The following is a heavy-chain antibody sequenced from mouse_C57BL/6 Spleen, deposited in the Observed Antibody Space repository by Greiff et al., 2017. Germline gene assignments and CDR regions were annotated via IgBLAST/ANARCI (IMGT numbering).Heavy chain of an antibody. V-gene: IGHV2-6-1*01. D-gene: IGHD1-1*01. J-gene: IGHJ1*03. CDR1: GFSLTSYG. CDR3: ARHKTTGGYFDV. Sequence: QVQLKESGPGLVAPSQSLSITCTVSGFSLTSYGVHWVRQPPGKGLEWLVVIWSDGSTTYNSALKSRLSSSKDNSKSQVFLKMNSLQTDDTAMYYCARHKTTGGYFDVWGTGTTVTVSS. CDR2: IWSDGST.